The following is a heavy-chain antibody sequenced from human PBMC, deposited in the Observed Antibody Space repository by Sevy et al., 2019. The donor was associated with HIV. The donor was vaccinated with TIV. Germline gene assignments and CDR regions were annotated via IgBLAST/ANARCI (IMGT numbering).Heavy chain of an antibody. J-gene: IGHJ4*02. Sequence: GGSLRLSCAASGFTFSNAWMSWVRQAPGKGLEWVGRIKSKTDGGRTDYAAPVKGRFTISRDNSKNTLYLQMNSLKTEETAVYYCTTDTYYYDSSGYYLDYWGQGTLVTVSS. D-gene: IGHD3-22*01. CDR3: TTDTYYYDSSGYYLDY. V-gene: IGHV3-15*01. CDR2: IKSKTDGGRT. CDR1: GFTFSNAW.